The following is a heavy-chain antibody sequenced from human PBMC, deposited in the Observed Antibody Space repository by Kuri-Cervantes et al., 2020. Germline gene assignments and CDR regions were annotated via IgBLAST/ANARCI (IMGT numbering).Heavy chain of an antibody. CDR2: INWNGGST. J-gene: IGHJ6*03. CDR3: ARVSSGWYYSYYYYMDV. CDR1: GFTFDDYG. Sequence: GGSLRLSCAASGFTFDDYGMTWVRQVPGKGLKWVSAINWNGGSTGYADSVKGRFTISRDNAKNSLYLQMNSLRAEDTAVYYSARVSSGWYYSYYYYMDVWGKGTTVTVSS. D-gene: IGHD6-19*01. V-gene: IGHV3-20*04.